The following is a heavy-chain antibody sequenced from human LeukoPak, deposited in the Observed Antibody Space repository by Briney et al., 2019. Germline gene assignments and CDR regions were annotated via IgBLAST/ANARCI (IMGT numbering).Heavy chain of an antibody. J-gene: IGHJ5*02. V-gene: IGHV1-46*01. CDR2: INPNGDAT. D-gene: IGHD1-20*01. CDR1: GYTFTKYL. Sequence: GASVTVSCKTSGYTFTKYLIHWVRQAPGQGLEGVGTINPNGDATNYAPRLQGRLTLTQDTSTSTVYMELRGLTPDDTAVYYCARPLFCAFDNCGYWLDPWGPGTLVTVSS. CDR3: ARPLFCAFDNCGYWLDP.